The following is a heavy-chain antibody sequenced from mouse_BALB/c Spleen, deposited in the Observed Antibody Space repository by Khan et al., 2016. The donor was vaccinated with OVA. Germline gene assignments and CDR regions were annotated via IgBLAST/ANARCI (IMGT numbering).Heavy chain of an antibody. CDR3: ARTARIKY. J-gene: IGHJ2*01. Sequence: EVQLQESGPGLVKPSQSLSLTCTVTGYSITSGYGWNWIRQFPGNKLEWMGYISYSGSTNYNPSPKSRISITRETSKNQFFLQLNSVTTEDTATYYCARTARIKYWGQGTTLTVSS. CDR1: GYSITSGYG. CDR2: ISYSGST. V-gene: IGHV3-2*02. D-gene: IGHD1-2*01.